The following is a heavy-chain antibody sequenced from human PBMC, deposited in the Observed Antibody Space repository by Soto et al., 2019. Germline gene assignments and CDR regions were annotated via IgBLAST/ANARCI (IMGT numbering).Heavy chain of an antibody. Sequence: QVHLVESGGGVVQPGSSLRLSCAASEFTFRIFAMHWLRQSPGKWLEWVAVISYEGSRKADSLKSRFTVSRANSWNTLYLPMNSLRAEDKARYYCARGDLEDMEEVGGVRPGEDSMDVWGQGTTVTVSS. V-gene: IGHV3-30-3*01. D-gene: IGHD3-16*01. CDR3: ARGDLEDMEEVGGVRPGEDSMDV. J-gene: IGHJ6*02. CDR1: EFTFRIFA. CDR2: ISYEGSRK.